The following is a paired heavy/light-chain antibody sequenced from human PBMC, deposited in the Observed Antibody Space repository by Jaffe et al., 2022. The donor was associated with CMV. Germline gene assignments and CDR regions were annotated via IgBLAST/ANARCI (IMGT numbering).Heavy chain of an antibody. CDR1: GASVTSNAYY. Sequence: QLQESGPRLVKPSETLSLTCTVSGASVTSNAYYWGWIRQTPGKGLECIGNVHYGGTPNYLASLKSRVTISIDASKNLFSLKLNSVTAADTAIYYCAANPPGFGIDYWGQGTLVTVSS. V-gene: IGHV4-39*01. CDR2: VHYGGTP. J-gene: IGHJ4*02. CDR3: AANPPGFGIDY. D-gene: IGHD3-10*01.
Light chain of an antibody. CDR3: QQGYSTPYT. CDR2: ATS. J-gene: IGKJ2*01. V-gene: IGKV1-39*01. Sequence: DIQMTQSPSSLSASVGDRVTITCRASPTISSYLNWYQHKPGKAPKLLIYATSSLQSWVPSRFSGSGSGTDFTLTISSLQPEDFATYYCQQGYSTPYTFGQGTKLEI. CDR1: PTISSY.